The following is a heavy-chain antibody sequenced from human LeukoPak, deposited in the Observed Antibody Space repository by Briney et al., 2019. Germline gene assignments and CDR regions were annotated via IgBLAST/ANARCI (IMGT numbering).Heavy chain of an antibody. D-gene: IGHD3-9*01. J-gene: IGHJ6*03. CDR3: ARGRIYGILTGYRPTERDYYYMDV. Sequence: SETLSLTCSVSGGSISSHYWSWIRQPPGKEVEWIGYVHYSGSTYYNPSLNGRLTISIDTSKTQFSLNLRSVTAADTAVYYCARGRIYGILTGYRPTERDYYYMDVWGKGTTVTISS. V-gene: IGHV4-59*11. CDR2: VHYSGST. CDR1: GGSISSHY.